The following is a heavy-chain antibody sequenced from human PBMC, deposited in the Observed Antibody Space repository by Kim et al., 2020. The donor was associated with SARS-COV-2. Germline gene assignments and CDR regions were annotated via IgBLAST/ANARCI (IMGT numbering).Heavy chain of an antibody. CDR2: ISWDGGST. V-gene: IGHV3-43D*03. CDR1: GFTFDDYA. J-gene: IGHJ4*02. CDR3: AKDLSPHPPYNSGSPAYYFDY. D-gene: IGHD6-19*01. Sequence: GGSLRLSCAASGFTFDDYAMHWVRQAPGKGLEWVSLISWDGGSTYYADSVKGRFTISRDNSKNSLYLQMNSLRAEDTALYYCAKDLSPHPPYNSGSPAYYFDYWGQGTLVTVSS.